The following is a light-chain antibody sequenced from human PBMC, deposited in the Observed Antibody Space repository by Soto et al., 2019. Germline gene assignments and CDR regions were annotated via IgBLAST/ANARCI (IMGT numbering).Light chain of an antibody. Sequence: QSVLTQPAPVSGSPGQSITISCSGTRSDIGSYNYVAWYQQFPGKTPKILIYGVGNRPSGVSSRFSGSKSGNTASLTISGLQAEDEADYYCISYTGSSTSYVFGSGTKVTVL. CDR2: GVG. V-gene: IGLV2-14*01. CDR3: ISYTGSSTSYV. J-gene: IGLJ1*01. CDR1: RSDIGSYNY.